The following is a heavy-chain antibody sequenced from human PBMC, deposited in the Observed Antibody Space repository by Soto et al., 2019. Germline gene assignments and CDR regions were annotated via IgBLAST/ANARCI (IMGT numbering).Heavy chain of an antibody. CDR3: ARHRRETGTYAQPLDY. V-gene: IGHV4-39*01. CDR2: ISYGGST. Sequence: SATLSLTWTVSGGSISSSIYYWVWFRQPPGKGLEWIGAISYGGSTYHNPSLRSRVTISVDTSKSQFSLDLTSVTAADTAVYYCARHRRETGTYAQPLDYWGQGTWSPSPQ. CDR1: GGSISSSIYY. D-gene: IGHD1-1*01. J-gene: IGHJ4*02.